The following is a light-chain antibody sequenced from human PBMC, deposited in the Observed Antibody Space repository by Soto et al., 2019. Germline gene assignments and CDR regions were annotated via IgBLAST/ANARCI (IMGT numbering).Light chain of an antibody. V-gene: IGKV3-11*01. CDR1: QSVSSY. CDR2: DAS. J-gene: IGKJ2*01. Sequence: EIVLTQSPATLSLSPGERATLSCRASQSVSSYLAWYQQKPGQAPRLLIYDASNRATGIPARFSGSGSGTDFTLTISSREPEDFAVYYWQQRSNWPPTFGQGTKLEIK. CDR3: QQRSNWPPT.